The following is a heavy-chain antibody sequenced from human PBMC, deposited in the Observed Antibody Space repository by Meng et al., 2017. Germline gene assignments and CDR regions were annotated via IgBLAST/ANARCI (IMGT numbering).Heavy chain of an antibody. CDR2: ISAYNGNT. CDR3: ARSWCGELVEEYYFDY. V-gene: IGHV1-18*01. J-gene: IGHJ4*02. Sequence: ASVKVSCKASGYTFTSYGISWVRQAPGQGVEWMGWISAYNGNTNYAQKLQGRVTMTTDTSTSTAYMELRSLRSEDTAVYYCARSWCGELVEEYYFDYWGQGTLVTVSS. D-gene: IGHD3-10*01. CDR1: GYTFTSYG.